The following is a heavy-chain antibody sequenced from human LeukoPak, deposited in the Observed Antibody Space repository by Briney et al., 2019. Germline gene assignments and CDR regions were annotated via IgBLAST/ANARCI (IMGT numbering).Heavy chain of an antibody. CDR2: INHSGST. J-gene: IGHJ6*02. D-gene: IGHD6-13*01. Sequence: KASETLSLTCAVYGVSFSGYYWSWIRQPPGKGLEWIGEINHSGSTNYNPSLKSRVTISVDTSKNQFSLKLSSVTAADTAVYYCARVPRIAAAGTWYYYYGMDVWGQGTTVTVSS. V-gene: IGHV4-34*01. CDR1: GVSFSGYY. CDR3: ARVPRIAAAGTWYYYYGMDV.